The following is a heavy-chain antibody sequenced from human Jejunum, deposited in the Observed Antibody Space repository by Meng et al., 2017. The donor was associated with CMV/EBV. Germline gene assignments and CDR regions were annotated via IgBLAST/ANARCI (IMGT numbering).Heavy chain of an antibody. CDR1: VFYPSTSGEG. CDR3: AHFVGGYYPSRPDY. V-gene: IGHV2-5*02. CDR2: IYRGDDK. D-gene: IGHD1-26*01. Sequence: TSKAAGPTTLKPPQTLTLTCSFSVFYPSTSGEGVGWIRQPPGKALEWLALIYRGDDKRYSPSLNSRLTIAKDTSKNEVVLTLTNMGPIDTGTYYCAHFVGGYYPSRPDYWGQGTLVTVSS. J-gene: IGHJ4*02.